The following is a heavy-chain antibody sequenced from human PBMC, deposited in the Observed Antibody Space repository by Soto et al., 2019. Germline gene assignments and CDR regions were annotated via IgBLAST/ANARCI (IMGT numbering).Heavy chain of an antibody. CDR1: GFIFSDSV. Sequence: EVQLVESGGGLVQPGNSLQLSCAASGFIFSDSVIHWVRQAPGKGLEWVGRSRRKVNSYATAYTASVNGRFAISRDDSRDTAYLQMNSLQVEDTALYYCTRGGSNTWRFDPWGQGTLVIVSS. V-gene: IGHV3-73*01. D-gene: IGHD7-27*01. J-gene: IGHJ5*02. CDR3: TRGGSNTWRFDP. CDR2: SRRKVNSYAT.